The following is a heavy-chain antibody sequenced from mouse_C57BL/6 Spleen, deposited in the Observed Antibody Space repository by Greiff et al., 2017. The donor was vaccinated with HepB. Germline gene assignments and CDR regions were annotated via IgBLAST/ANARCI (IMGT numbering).Heavy chain of an antibody. V-gene: IGHV1-26*01. CDR3: ARGGDASFAY. CDR1: GYTFTDYY. CDR2: INPNNGGT. Sequence: VHVKQSGPELVKPGASVKISCKASGYTFTDYYMNWVKQSHGKSLEWIGDINPNNGGTSYNQKFKGKATLTVDKSSSTAYMELRSLTSEDSAVYYCARGGDASFAYWGQGTLVTVSA. J-gene: IGHJ3*01.